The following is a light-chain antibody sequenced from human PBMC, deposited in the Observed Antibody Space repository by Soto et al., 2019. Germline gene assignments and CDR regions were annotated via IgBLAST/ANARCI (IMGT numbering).Light chain of an antibody. CDR1: SSDVGGYNY. CDR3: SSYTTLSTLV. V-gene: IGLV2-14*01. Sequence: QSALTQPASVSGSPGQSITISCTGTSSDVGGYNYVSWYQQHPGKAPKLMIYDVSNRPSGVSNRFSGSKSGNTASLTISGLQAEDEADYYCSSYTTLSTLVFGTGTKLTVL. CDR2: DVS. J-gene: IGLJ1*01.